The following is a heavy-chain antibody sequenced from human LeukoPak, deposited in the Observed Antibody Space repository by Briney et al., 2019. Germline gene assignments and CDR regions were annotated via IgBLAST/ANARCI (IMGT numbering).Heavy chain of an antibody. V-gene: IGHV1-69*04. D-gene: IGHD3-10*01. CDR3: ARARRGGENYGMGV. CDR2: IIPILGIA. J-gene: IGHJ6*02. CDR1: GGTFSSYA. Sequence: GASVKVSCKASGGTFSSYAISWVRQAPGQGLEWMGRIIPILGIANYAQKFQGRVTITADKSTSTAYMELSSLRSEETAVYYCARARRGGENYGMGVWGQGTTVTVSS.